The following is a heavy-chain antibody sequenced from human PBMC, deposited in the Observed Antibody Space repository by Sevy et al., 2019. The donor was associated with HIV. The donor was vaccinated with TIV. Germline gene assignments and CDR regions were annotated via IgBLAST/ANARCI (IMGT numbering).Heavy chain of an antibody. CDR3: ARDSSYALDV. CDR1: GFTFSNSW. CDR2: INSDGSTT. Sequence: LLLQSQTLSLTCAASGFTFSNSWMHWVRQVPGKGLVWVSYINSDGSTTIYADSVKGRFTISRDNAKNTVYLQMNSLRAEDTAVYYCARDSSYALDVWGQGTTVTVSS. V-gene: IGHV3-74*01. J-gene: IGHJ6*02.